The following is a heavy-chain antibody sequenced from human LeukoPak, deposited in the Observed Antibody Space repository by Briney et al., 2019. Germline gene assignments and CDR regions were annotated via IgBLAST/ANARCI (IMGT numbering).Heavy chain of an antibody. CDR3: AREPFWSGYYSNLHFDY. CDR1: GFTFSSYS. CDR2: ISSSSSYI. D-gene: IGHD3-3*01. Sequence: GSLRLSCAASGFTFSSYSMNWVRQAPGKGLEWVSSISSSSSYIYYADSVKGRFTISRDNAKNSLYLQMNSLRAEDTAVYYCAREPFWSGYYSNLHFDYWGQGTLVTVSS. V-gene: IGHV3-21*01. J-gene: IGHJ4*02.